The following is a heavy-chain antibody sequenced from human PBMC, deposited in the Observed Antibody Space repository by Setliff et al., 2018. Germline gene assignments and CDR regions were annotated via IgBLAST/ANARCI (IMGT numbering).Heavy chain of an antibody. V-gene: IGHV4-31*03. Sequence: SETLSLTCTVSGGSISSGGYYWSWIRQHPGKGLEWIGYIYYSGNTYYNPSLKSRVTISVDTSKNQFSLKLSSVTAADTAVYYCARRATYYNFWSGYYDYWGQGTLVTVSS. D-gene: IGHD3-3*01. CDR2: IYYSGNT. CDR3: ARRATYYNFWSGYYDY. J-gene: IGHJ4*02. CDR1: GGSISSGGYY.